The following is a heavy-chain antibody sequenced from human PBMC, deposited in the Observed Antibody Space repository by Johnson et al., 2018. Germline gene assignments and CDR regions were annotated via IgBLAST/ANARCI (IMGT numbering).Heavy chain of an antibody. V-gene: IGHV3-11*01. D-gene: IGHD7-27*01. CDR3: ARLGHNYAMDV. Sequence: QVQLVQSGGGLVKPGGSLRLSCAASGFTFSDYYMSWVRQAPGKGLEWVSYIGGSDGTIYYADSVKGRSTISRDNAKNSLYLQMNSLGAEDTAIYYCARLGHNYAMDVWGQGTSVTVSS. CDR1: GFTFSDYY. J-gene: IGHJ6*02. CDR2: IGGSDGTI.